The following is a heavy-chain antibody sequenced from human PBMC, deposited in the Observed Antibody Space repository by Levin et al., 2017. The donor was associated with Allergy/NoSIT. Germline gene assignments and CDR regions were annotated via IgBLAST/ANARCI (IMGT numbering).Heavy chain of an antibody. V-gene: IGHV3-11*06. CDR3: ARGRVPNDY. CDR1: GFIVSDSY. J-gene: IGHJ4*02. D-gene: IGHD3-10*01. CDR2: ISRGNFYT. Sequence: GGSLRLSCAASGFIVSDSYMSWIRQAPGKGLEWVSYISRGNFYTNYLASVKARFPIPRANAKNSLYLQMNSLRAEDTAIYYCARGRVPNDYWGQGTLVTVSS.